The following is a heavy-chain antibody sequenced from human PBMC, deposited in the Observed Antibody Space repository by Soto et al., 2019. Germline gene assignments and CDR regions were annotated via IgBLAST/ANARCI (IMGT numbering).Heavy chain of an antibody. J-gene: IGHJ6*02. V-gene: IGHV3-7*03. CDR2: IRQDETEK. Sequence: GGSLRLSCAASRLTFTTYWMSWVRQAPGKGLEWVATIRQDETEKYYVDSVKGRFTISRDNAKNSLYLQMNSLRADDTAIYYCARLRGCSTTSCFGYYGMDVWGQGTTVTVSS. D-gene: IGHD2-2*01. CDR1: RLTFTTYW. CDR3: ARLRGCSTTSCFGYYGMDV.